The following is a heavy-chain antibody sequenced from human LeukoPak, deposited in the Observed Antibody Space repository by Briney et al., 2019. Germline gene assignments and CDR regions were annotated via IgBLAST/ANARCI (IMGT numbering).Heavy chain of an antibody. CDR2: IRYDGSNK. J-gene: IGHJ4*02. Sequence: GGSLRLSCAASGFTFSGSDMHWVRQAPGKGLEWVAFIRYDGSNKYYSDSVKGRFTISRDNSKSTLYLQMNSLRAEDTAVYYCAKSIPAIAVAVSTRQWGQGTLVTVSS. V-gene: IGHV3-30*02. CDR1: GFTFSGSD. CDR3: AKSIPAIAVAVSTRQ. D-gene: IGHD6-19*01.